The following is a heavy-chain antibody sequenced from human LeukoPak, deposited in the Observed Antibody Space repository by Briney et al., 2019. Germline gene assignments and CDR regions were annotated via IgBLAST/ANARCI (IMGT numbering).Heavy chain of an antibody. J-gene: IGHJ4*02. V-gene: IGHV4-59*08. Sequence: SETLSLTCTVSADSISTNYWSWIRQTPGKELEWIGYIDYSGNTNYNPSLKSRVSISVDTSKKQFSVTLTSVTATDTAVYYCARHKSGCPYRFDFWGQGILVTVSS. CDR3: ARHKSGCPYRFDF. D-gene: IGHD3-9*01. CDR2: IDYSGNT. CDR1: ADSISTNY.